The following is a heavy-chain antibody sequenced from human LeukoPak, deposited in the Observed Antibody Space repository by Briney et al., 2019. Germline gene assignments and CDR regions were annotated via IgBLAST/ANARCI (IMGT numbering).Heavy chain of an antibody. CDR2: IKTDGSAK. V-gene: IGHV3-7*03. Sequence: GGSLRLSCAASGFRFSYYWMTWVRQAPGKGLECVANIKTDGSAKYYPDSVKGRFTVSRDNSKNTLYLQMNSLRAEDTAVYYCAKGGELYCSGGSCFYYYYMDVWGKGTTVTVSS. CDR3: AKGGELYCSGGSCFYYYYMDV. CDR1: GFRFSYYW. D-gene: IGHD2-15*01. J-gene: IGHJ6*03.